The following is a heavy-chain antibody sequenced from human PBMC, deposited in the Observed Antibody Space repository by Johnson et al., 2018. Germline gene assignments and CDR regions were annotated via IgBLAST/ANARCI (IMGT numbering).Heavy chain of an antibody. CDR3: AMFYGSGSFYYYGMDV. J-gene: IGHJ6*02. CDR2: ISYDGSKK. CDR1: GFTFSSYG. Sequence: QVQLVESGGGVVQPGRSLRLSCAASGFTFSSYGMHWVRQAPGKGLEWVAFISYDGSKKYYADSVKSRFTISRDNSKNTLYLQMNSLRAEDTAVYYCAMFYGSGSFYYYGMDVWGQGTTVTGSS. D-gene: IGHD3-10*01. V-gene: IGHV3-30*03.